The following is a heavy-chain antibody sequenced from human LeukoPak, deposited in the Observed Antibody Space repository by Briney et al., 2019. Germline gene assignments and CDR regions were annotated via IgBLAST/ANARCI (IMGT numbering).Heavy chain of an antibody. D-gene: IGHD3-22*01. CDR2: INLSGST. CDR3: ARDLNYDSSGYYYFQH. V-gene: IGHV4-4*02. Sequence: SGTLSLTCVVCNGSISSSNWWSWVRQSPGKGLEWIGEINLSGSTNYNPSLKSRVTISVDTSKNQFSLKLSSVTAADTAVYYCARDLNYDSSGYYYFQHWGQGTLVTVSS. J-gene: IGHJ1*01. CDR1: NGSISSSNW.